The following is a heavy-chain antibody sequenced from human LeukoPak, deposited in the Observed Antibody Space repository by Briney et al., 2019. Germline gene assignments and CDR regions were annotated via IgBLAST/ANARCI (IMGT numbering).Heavy chain of an antibody. D-gene: IGHD4-17*01. CDR3: ARNPVTTKYFDY. CDR2: INPSGGST. CDR1: GYTFTSYY. V-gene: IGHV1-46*01. Sequence: ASVKVSCKASGYTFTSYYMHWVRQPPRQGLECMGIINPSGGSTRYAQKFQGRVTMTRDTSTSTVYMELSSLRSEDTAVYYCARNPVTTKYFDYWGQGTLVTVSS. J-gene: IGHJ4*02.